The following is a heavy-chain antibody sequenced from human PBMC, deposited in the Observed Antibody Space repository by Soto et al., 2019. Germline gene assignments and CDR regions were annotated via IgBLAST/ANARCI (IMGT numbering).Heavy chain of an antibody. CDR3: ARGVAGSGFDL. CDR1: GDSVSSNTAA. Sequence: SQTLSLTCAISGDSVSSNTAAWNWIRSSPSRGLEWLGRTYYRSNWRHDYAVSVKSRITVNPDTSKNHFSLQLNSVTPDDTAVYYCARGVAGSGFDLWGQGTLVTVSS. D-gene: IGHD6-19*01. V-gene: IGHV6-1*01. CDR2: TYYRSNWRH. J-gene: IGHJ4*02.